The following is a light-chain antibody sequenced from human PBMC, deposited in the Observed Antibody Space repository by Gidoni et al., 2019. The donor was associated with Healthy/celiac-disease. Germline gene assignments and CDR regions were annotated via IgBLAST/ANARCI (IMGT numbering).Light chain of an antibody. J-gene: IGLJ2*01. CDR2: QGS. CDR3: QAWDSSTGV. V-gene: IGLV3-1*01. Sequence: SYELPHPPSLSVSPGQTGSITCSGAKLGDKYACWYQQKPGQSTVLVIYQGSKRPSGIPERFSGSNSGNTATLTISGTQAMDEADYYCQAWDSSTGVFGGGTKLTVL. CDR1: KLGDKY.